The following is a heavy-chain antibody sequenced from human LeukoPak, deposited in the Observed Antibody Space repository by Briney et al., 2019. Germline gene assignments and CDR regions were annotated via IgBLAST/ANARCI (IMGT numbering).Heavy chain of an antibody. V-gene: IGHV3-64*01. Sequence: PGGSLRLSCAASGFTFSGYAMHWVRQAPGKGLEYVSAISSNGGSTYYANSVKGRFTISRDNSKNTLYLQMGSLRAEDMAVYYCARSRGSGSYYNFYYYYGMDVWGQGTTVTVSS. CDR3: ARSRGSGSYYNFYYYYGMDV. D-gene: IGHD3-10*01. J-gene: IGHJ6*02. CDR1: GFTFSGYA. CDR2: ISSNGGST.